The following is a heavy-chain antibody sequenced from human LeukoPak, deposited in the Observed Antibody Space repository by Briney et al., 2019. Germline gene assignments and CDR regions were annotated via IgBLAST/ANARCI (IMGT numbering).Heavy chain of an antibody. D-gene: IGHD1-26*01. CDR3: AHSGSYFDY. V-gene: IGHV3-7*01. J-gene: IGHJ4*02. Sequence: PGGSLRLSCAASGFTFSSYAMSWVRQAPGKGLEWVANIKEDGSERNYVDSVKGRFTISRDNAKNSVYLQMDSLRAEDTAVYHCAHSGSYFDYLGQGTLVTVSS. CDR2: IKEDGSER. CDR1: GFTFSSYA.